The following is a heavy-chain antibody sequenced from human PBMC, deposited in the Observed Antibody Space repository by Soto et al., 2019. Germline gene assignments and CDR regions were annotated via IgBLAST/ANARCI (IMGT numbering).Heavy chain of an antibody. CDR1: GGSFSGYY. Sequence: SETLSLTCAVYGGSFSGYYWSWIRQPPGKGLEWIGEINHSGSTNYNPSLKSRVTISVDTSKNQFSLKLSSVTAAETDVYYCEREQCGDGHYYYYGMDVWGQGTTVTVSS. V-gene: IGHV4-34*01. J-gene: IGHJ6*02. CDR2: INHSGST. D-gene: IGHD4-17*01. CDR3: EREQCGDGHYYYYGMDV.